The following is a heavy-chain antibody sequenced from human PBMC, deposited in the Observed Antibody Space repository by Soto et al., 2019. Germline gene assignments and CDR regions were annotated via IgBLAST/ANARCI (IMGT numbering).Heavy chain of an antibody. CDR3: AYGLNYYDSSGYDYYFDY. Sequence: QITLKESGPTLVKPTQTLTLTCTFSGFSLDSNGVGVGWVRQPPGKALEWLALFYWDDDKRYSPSLKSRLTIPKDPSKKQVVLPMTTTDPVDTATYFCAYGLNYYDSSGYDYYFDYWGQGTQVTVSS. V-gene: IGHV2-5*02. CDR1: GFSLDSNGVG. J-gene: IGHJ4*02. D-gene: IGHD3-22*01. CDR2: FYWDDDK.